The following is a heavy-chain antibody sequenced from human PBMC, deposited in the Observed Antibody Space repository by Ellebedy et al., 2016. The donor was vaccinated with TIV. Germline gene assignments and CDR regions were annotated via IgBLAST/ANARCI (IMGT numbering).Heavy chain of an antibody. Sequence: GESLKISCAASGFTFSGYWMHWVRQAPGKGLVWVSRINSDGSSTTYADSVKGRFTISRDNAKNTLYLQMNSLRAEDMAVYYCARGGLTAASDYWGQGTLVTVSS. CDR2: INSDGSST. CDR3: ARGGLTAASDY. D-gene: IGHD2-2*01. J-gene: IGHJ4*02. CDR1: GFTFSGYW. V-gene: IGHV3-74*01.